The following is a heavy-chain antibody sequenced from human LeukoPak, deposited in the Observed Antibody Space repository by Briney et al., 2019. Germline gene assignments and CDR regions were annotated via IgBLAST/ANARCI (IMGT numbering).Heavy chain of an antibody. CDR3: ARQTLPHYYDSSGLDY. Sequence: PSETLSLTCAVYGGSFSGYYWSWIRQPPGKGLEWIGSIYYSGSTYYNPSLKSRVTISVDTSKNQFSLKLSSVTAADTAVYYCARQTLPHYYDSSGLDYWGQGTLVTVSS. CDR2: IYYSGST. D-gene: IGHD3-22*01. J-gene: IGHJ4*02. V-gene: IGHV4-34*01. CDR1: GGSFSGYY.